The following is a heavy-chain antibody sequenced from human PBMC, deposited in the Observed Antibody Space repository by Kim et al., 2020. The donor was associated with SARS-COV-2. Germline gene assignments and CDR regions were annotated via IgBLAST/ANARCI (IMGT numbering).Heavy chain of an antibody. CDR1: GFTFSSYW. J-gene: IGHJ6*02. CDR3: ARVYYDFWSGYHMYYYYGMDV. D-gene: IGHD3-3*01. CDR2: IKQDGSEK. V-gene: IGHV3-7*04. Sequence: GGSLRLSCAASGFTFSSYWMSWVRQAPGKGLEWVANIKQDGSEKYYVDSVKGRFTISRDNAKNSLYLQMNSLRAEDTAVYYCARVYYDFWSGYHMYYYYGMDVWGQGPTVTVSS.